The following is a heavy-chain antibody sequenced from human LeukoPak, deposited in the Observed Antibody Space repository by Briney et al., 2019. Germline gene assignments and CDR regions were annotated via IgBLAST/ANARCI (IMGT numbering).Heavy chain of an antibody. CDR2: ISAYNGNT. V-gene: IGHV1-18*01. Sequence: ASVKVSCKASGYTFTSYGISWVRQAPGQGLEWMGWISAYNGNTNYAQKLQGRVTMTTDTSTSTAYMELSSLKTDDTAVYYCTSYPTTTAPYWGQGVLVTVSS. CDR1: GYTFTSYG. D-gene: IGHD4-11*01. CDR3: TSYPTTTAPY. J-gene: IGHJ4*02.